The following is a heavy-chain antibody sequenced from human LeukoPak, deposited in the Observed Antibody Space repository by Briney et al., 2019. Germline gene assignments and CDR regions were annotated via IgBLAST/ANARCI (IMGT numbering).Heavy chain of an antibody. Sequence: ASVKVSCKAPRYPFSTYWLHWVRQAPGQGLEWMGFVNPSDGARIYAQKFQGRITMTRDTSTNTVFMELSSLRSEDTAVYYCARGLYYYDRSTYDDFDYWGQGTLATVSS. CDR3: ARGLYYYDRSTYDDFDY. J-gene: IGHJ4*02. D-gene: IGHD3-22*01. V-gene: IGHV1-46*01. CDR2: VNPSDGAR. CDR1: RYPFSTYW.